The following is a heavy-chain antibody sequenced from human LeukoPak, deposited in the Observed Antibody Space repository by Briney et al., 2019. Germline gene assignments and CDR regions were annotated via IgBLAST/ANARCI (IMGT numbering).Heavy chain of an antibody. V-gene: IGHV1-69*06. Sequence: ASVKVSCKASGGTFSSYAISWVRQAPGQGLEWMGGIIPIFGTANYAQKFQGRVTITADKSTSTAYMELSSLRSEDTAVYYCARGGDSRSSNAFDIWGQGTLVTVSS. J-gene: IGHJ4*02. CDR3: ARGGDSRSSNAFDI. D-gene: IGHD3-22*01. CDR2: IIPIFGTA. CDR1: GGTFSSYA.